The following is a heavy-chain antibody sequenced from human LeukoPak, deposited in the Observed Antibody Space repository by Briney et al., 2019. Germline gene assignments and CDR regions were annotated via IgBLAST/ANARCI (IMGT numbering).Heavy chain of an antibody. CDR3: ARGSVDVIVVVPASFDY. CDR1: GFTFSSYS. Sequence: PGGSLRLSCAASGFTFSSYSMNWVRQAPGKGLEWVSYISSSSSTIYYADSVKGRFTISRDNAKNSLYLQMSSLRAEDTAVYYCARGSVDVIVVVPASFDYWGQGTLVTVSS. CDR2: ISSSSSTI. D-gene: IGHD2-2*01. V-gene: IGHV3-48*04. J-gene: IGHJ4*02.